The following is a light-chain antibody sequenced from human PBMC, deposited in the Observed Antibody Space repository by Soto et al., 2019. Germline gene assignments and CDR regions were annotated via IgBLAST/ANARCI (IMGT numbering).Light chain of an antibody. CDR2: QTS. J-gene: IGKJ2*03. V-gene: IGKV3-15*01. Sequence: IVMTQSPATLSVSPGERATLSCRASQSVGSNLAWYQQKPGQPPRLLLYQTSTRATGIPARFSGSGSGTEFTLTISNLQSEDSAVYYCVQNNYWYSFGQGTKLEIK. CDR1: QSVGSN. CDR3: VQNNYWYS.